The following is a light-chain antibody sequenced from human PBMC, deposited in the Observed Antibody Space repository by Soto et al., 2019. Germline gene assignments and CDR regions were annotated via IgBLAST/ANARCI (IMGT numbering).Light chain of an antibody. CDR3: LSYTSSDTYV. J-gene: IGLJ1*01. CDR2: DVT. CDR1: STDVGGYKY. V-gene: IGLV2-14*01. Sequence: QSVLTQPASVSGSPGQSITISCTGTSTDVGGYKYVSWYQQHPGKAPKFTIYDVTSRPSGISNRFSGSKSGNTAFLIISGLQAEDEADYYCLSYTSSDTYVFGTGTKVTVL.